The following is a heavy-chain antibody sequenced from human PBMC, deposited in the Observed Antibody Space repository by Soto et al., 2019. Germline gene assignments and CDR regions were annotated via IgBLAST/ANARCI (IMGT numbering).Heavy chain of an antibody. CDR1: GDSITNYY. Sequence: SETLSLTCIVSGDSITNYYWSWIRQPPGKGLEWIGYIYSSGSTNYNPSLKSRVTMSVDTSKNQFSLKLSSVTAADTAVYYCASVVAVGVTSYYCYCMDVWGKGTTVTVSS. CDR3: ASVVAVGVTSYYCYCMDV. CDR2: IYSSGST. D-gene: IGHD2-15*01. J-gene: IGHJ6*04. V-gene: IGHV4-59*01.